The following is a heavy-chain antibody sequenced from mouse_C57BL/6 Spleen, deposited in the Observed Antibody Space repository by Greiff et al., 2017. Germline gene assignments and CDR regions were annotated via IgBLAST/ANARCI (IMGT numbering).Heavy chain of an antibody. CDR3: ARNYGYDGYYAMDY. CDR2: INPNYGTT. J-gene: IGHJ4*01. Sequence: EVQLQESGPELVKPGASVKISCKASGYSFTDYNMNWVKQSNGKSLEWIGVINPNYGTTSYNQKFKGKATLTVDQSSSTAYMQLNSLTSEDSAVYYCARNYGYDGYYAMDYWGQGTSVTVSS. CDR1: GYSFTDYN. V-gene: IGHV1-39*01. D-gene: IGHD2-2*01.